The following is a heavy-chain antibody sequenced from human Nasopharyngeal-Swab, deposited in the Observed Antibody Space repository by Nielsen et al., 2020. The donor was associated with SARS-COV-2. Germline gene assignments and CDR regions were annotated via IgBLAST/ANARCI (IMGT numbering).Heavy chain of an antibody. Sequence: WIRQPPGKGLEWVGFIRSKAYGGTTEYAVSVKGRFIISRDDSKRIAYLQMNSLKTEDTGVYYCSLGYCSGGSCYSPSPRYWGQGTPLTVSS. J-gene: IGHJ4*02. CDR2: IRSKAYGGTT. V-gene: IGHV3-49*02. D-gene: IGHD2-15*01. CDR3: SLGYCSGGSCYSPSPRY.